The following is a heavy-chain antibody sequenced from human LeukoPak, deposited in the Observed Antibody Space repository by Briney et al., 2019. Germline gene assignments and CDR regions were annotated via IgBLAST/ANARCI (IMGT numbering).Heavy chain of an antibody. Sequence: GGALRLSCAASGFTFSRYEMNWVRQAPGKELEGVSYISSSGSTIYYADSVKGRFTISRDNAKNSLYLQMNSLRAEDTAVYYCARDRGGDEAYYYYGMDVWGQGTTVTVSS. V-gene: IGHV3-48*03. CDR1: GFTFSRYE. CDR3: ARDRGGDEAYYYYGMDV. J-gene: IGHJ6*02. CDR2: ISSSGSTI. D-gene: IGHD4-17*01.